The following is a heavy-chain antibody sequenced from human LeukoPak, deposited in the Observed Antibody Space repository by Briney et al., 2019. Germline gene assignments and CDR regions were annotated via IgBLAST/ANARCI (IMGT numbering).Heavy chain of an antibody. J-gene: IGHJ2*01. CDR1: GFTVSSNY. V-gene: IGHV3-66*01. D-gene: IGHD3-9*01. Sequence: PGGSLRLSCAASGFTVSSNYMSWVRQAPGKGLEWVSVIYSGGSTYYADSVKGRFTISRDNSKNTLYLQMNSLRAEDTAVYYCARDRYYDILTGYFSRLGGWYFDLWGRDTLVTVSS. CDR3: ARDRYYDILTGYFSRLGGWYFDL. CDR2: IYSGGST.